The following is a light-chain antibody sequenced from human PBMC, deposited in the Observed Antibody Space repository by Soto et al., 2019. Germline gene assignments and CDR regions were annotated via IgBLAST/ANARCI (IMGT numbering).Light chain of an antibody. J-gene: IGKJ1*01. CDR3: QQYGGSPRT. Sequence: ELVLPQSPVTLSLYPGERGTPSCRASQSVGTSLAWYQQKPGQAPRLLIYGASNRATGIPDRFSGSGSGTDFTLTISKLEPEDFAVYHCQQYGGSPRTFGQGTKVDIK. CDR1: QSVGTS. V-gene: IGKV3-20*01. CDR2: GAS.